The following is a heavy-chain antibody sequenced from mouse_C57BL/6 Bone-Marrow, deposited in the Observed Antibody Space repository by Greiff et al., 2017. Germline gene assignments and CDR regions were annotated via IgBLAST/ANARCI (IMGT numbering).Heavy chain of an antibody. Sequence: VQLQQSGPELVKPGASVKIPCKASGYTFTDYNMDWVKQSHGKSLEWIGDINHNNGGTIYNQKFKGKATLTVDKSSSTAYMELRSLTSEDTAVYYCARNRDSSGYYAMDYWGQGTSVTVSS. CDR1: GYTFTDYN. V-gene: IGHV1-18*01. D-gene: IGHD3-2*02. CDR2: INHNNGGT. J-gene: IGHJ4*01. CDR3: ARNRDSSGYYAMDY.